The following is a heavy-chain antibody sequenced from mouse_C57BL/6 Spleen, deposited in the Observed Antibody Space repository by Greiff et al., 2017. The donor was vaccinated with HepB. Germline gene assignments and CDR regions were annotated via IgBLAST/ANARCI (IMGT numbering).Heavy chain of an antibody. CDR1: GYTFTSYW. Sequence: QVQLQQSGTELVKPGASVKLSCKASGYTFTSYWMHWVKQRPGQGLEWIGNINPSNGGTNYNEKFKSKATLTVDKSSSTTDMPLSSLTSEDSAVYYGARDSRVSMDYGGQGTSVTVSS. V-gene: IGHV1-53*01. CDR3: ARDSRVSMDY. CDR2: INPSNGGT. J-gene: IGHJ4*01. D-gene: IGHD2-10*02.